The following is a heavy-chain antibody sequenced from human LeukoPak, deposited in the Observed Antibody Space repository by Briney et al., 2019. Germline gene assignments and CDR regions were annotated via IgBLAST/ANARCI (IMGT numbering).Heavy chain of an antibody. CDR2: ISYDGTKT. CDR3: ARARYCSSTNCYAHDY. CDR1: GFTFTTYG. D-gene: IGHD2-2*01. V-gene: IGHV3-30*03. J-gene: IGHJ4*02. Sequence: GGSLRLSCAASGFTFTTYGMHWVRQAPGEGRDWVALISYDGTKTYYSDSVKGRFTISRDSSRNTLYLQMTSLRAEDTAVYYCARARYCSSTNCYAHDYWGQGTQVTVSS.